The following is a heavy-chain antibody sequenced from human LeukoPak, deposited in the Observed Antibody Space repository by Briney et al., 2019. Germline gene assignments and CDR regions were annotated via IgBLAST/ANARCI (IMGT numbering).Heavy chain of an antibody. CDR2: MNPNSGNT. Sequence: ASVKVSCKAFGYTFTSYDLNWVRQAPGQGLEWMGWMNPNSGNTGYAQNFQGRVTMTRNTSISTAYMELSSLRAEDTAVYYCAKDESPRIAADNYWGQGTLVTVSS. CDR1: GYTFTSYD. CDR3: AKDESPRIAADNY. V-gene: IGHV1-8*01. J-gene: IGHJ4*02. D-gene: IGHD6-25*01.